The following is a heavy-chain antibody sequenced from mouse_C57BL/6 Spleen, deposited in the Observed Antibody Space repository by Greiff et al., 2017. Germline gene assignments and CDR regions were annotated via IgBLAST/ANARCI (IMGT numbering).Heavy chain of an antibody. D-gene: IGHD3-2*02. J-gene: IGHJ4*01. CDR1: GYTFTSYW. Sequence: QVQLQQPGAELVKPGASVKLSCKASGYTFTSYWMHWVKQRPGQGLEWIGMIHPNSGSTNYNEKFKSKATLTVDKSSSTAYMQRSSLTSGDSAVYYGARSKAAQAIDYAMDYWGQGTSVTVSS. CDR2: IHPNSGST. CDR3: ARSKAAQAIDYAMDY. V-gene: IGHV1-64*01.